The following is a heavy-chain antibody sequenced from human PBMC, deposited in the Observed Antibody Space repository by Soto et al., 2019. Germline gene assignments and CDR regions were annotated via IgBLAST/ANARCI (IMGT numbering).Heavy chain of an antibody. D-gene: IGHD3-10*01. Sequence: SVKVSCKASGGTFSSYAISWVRQAPGQGLEWMGGIIPIFGTANYAQKFQGRVTITADKSTSTAYMELSSLRSEDTAVSYCASIRRGAFDIWGQGTMVTVSS. J-gene: IGHJ3*02. CDR3: ASIRRGAFDI. V-gene: IGHV1-69*06. CDR2: IIPIFGTA. CDR1: GGTFSSYA.